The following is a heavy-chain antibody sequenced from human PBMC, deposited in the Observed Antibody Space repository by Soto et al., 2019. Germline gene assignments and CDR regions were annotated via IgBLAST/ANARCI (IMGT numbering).Heavy chain of an antibody. CDR1: GFTFSSYG. Sequence: LRLSCAASGFTFSSYGMHWVRQAPGKGLEWVAVIWYDGSNKYYADSVKGRFTISRDNSKNTLYLQMNSLRAEDTAVYYCARGFVLYYFDYWGQGTLVTVYS. J-gene: IGHJ4*02. D-gene: IGHD2-8*01. V-gene: IGHV3-33*01. CDR3: ARGFVLYYFDY. CDR2: IWYDGSNK.